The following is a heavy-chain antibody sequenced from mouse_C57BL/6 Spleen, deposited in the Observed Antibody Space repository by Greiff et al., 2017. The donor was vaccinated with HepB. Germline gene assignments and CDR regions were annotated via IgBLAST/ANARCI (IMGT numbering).Heavy chain of an antibody. Sequence: VKLMESGAELVRPGASVTLSCKASGYTFTDYEMHWVKQTPVHGLEWIGAIDPETGGTAYNQKFKGKAILTADKSSSTAYMELRSLTSEDSAVYYCTLVTTVERGTYYFDYWGQGTTLTVSS. V-gene: IGHV1-15*01. CDR1: GYTFTDYE. CDR3: TLVTTVERGTYYFDY. J-gene: IGHJ2*01. D-gene: IGHD1-1*01. CDR2: IDPETGGT.